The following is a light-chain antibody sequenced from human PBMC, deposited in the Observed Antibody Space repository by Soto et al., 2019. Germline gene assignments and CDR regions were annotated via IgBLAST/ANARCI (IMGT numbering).Light chain of an antibody. Sequence: EVVLTQSPGTLSLSPGERANLSCRASQSVSNNYLAWYQQKPGQSPKLLIFGSSDRATGIPDRFSGSGSGTDFTLTISSLEPEDFAVYYCQQYGSSPPYTFGQGTKLEIK. CDR1: QSVSNNY. CDR2: GSS. V-gene: IGKV3-20*01. J-gene: IGKJ2*01. CDR3: QQYGSSPPYT.